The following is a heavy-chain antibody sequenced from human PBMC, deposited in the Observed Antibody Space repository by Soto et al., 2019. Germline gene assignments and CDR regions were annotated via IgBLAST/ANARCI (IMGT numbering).Heavy chain of an antibody. J-gene: IGHJ4*02. D-gene: IGHD1-7*01. CDR3: ARGLGGTSGY. Sequence: PSETLSLTCTFSGGSITGYYWSWIRQPPGKGLEWIGYIYYSGNADYNPSLRSRVTISVDTSKSQFSLKLSSVTAADTAVYYCARGLGGTSGYWGQGTLVTVSS. CDR1: GGSITGYY. CDR2: IYYSGNA. V-gene: IGHV4-59*01.